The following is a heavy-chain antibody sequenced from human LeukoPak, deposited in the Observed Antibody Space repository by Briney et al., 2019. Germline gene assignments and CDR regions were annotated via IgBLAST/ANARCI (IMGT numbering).Heavy chain of an antibody. CDR2: ISSTGSSI. J-gene: IGHJ5*02. V-gene: IGHV3-21*01. CDR1: GFTFSYYT. Sequence: GGSLRLSCAASGFTFSYYTMSWVRQAPGKGLEWVSSISSTGSSISYADSVKGRFTISRDNAKNSLYLQMSSLRVEDTVVYYCARDDVAWNDVHWFDPWGQGTLVTVSS. D-gene: IGHD1-1*01. CDR3: ARDDVAWNDVHWFDP.